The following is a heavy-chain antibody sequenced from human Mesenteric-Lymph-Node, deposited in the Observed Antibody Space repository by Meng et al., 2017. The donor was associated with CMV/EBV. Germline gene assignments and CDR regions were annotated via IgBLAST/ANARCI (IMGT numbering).Heavy chain of an antibody. V-gene: IGHV3-48*04. D-gene: IGHD3-22*01. CDR1: GFSFSSYS. J-gene: IGHJ3*02. Sequence: GESLKISCTASGFSFSSYSMNWVRQAPGKGLEWVSYISITSNTIYYAESVKGRFTITRDNGKNSLYLQMNSLTTEDTAVYYCARGSYYYDSSGYYPEAFDIWGQGTMVTVSS. CDR3: ARGSYYYDSSGYYPEAFDI. CDR2: ISITSNTI.